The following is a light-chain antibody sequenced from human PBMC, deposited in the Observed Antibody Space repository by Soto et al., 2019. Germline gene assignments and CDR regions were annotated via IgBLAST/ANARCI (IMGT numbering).Light chain of an antibody. CDR2: GAS. CDR1: QSVSSN. CDR3: QQYNNWALT. J-gene: IGKJ4*01. V-gene: IGKV3-15*01. Sequence: EIVMTQSPATLSVSPGERATLSCGASQSVSSNLAWYQQKPGQAPRLLIYGASTRATGIPARFSGSGSGTEFTINIRRMQSEDFAVYDSQQYNNWALTFGGGATVDIK.